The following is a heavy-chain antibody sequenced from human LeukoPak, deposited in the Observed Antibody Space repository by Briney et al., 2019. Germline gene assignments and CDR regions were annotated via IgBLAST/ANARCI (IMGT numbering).Heavy chain of an antibody. CDR1: GFTFSSYW. CDR2: IKQDGSEK. D-gene: IGHD1-1*01. CDR3: VRDPSGSGFAFDS. J-gene: IGHJ4*02. Sequence: GGSLRLSCAGSGFTFSSYWMSWVRQAPGKGLEWVANIKQDGSEKNYGDSVKGRFTISRDNAKNSLYLQMNSLRAEDTAVYYCVRDPSGSGFAFDSWGQGALVTVSS. V-gene: IGHV3-7*01.